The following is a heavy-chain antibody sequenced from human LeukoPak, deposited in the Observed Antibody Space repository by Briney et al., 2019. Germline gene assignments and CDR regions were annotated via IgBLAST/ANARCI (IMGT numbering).Heavy chain of an antibody. Sequence: GESLKISCGASGVDFSNNGMHWVRQAPGKGLEWVAFIRYDAANQYYADSVKGRFTISRDNSKNTLYLEMDSLRSEDTAIYHCAKDIAVSDSYFDYWGQGTLVTVTS. CDR2: IRYDAANQ. D-gene: IGHD6-19*01. CDR1: GVDFSNNG. CDR3: AKDIAVSDSYFDY. J-gene: IGHJ4*02. V-gene: IGHV3-30*02.